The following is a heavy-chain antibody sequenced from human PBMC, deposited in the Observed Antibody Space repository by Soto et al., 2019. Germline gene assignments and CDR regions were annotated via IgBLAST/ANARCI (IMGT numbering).Heavy chain of an antibody. Sequence: PSETLSLTCTVSGGSISSFYCSWIRQPPGKGLEWIGYFYYSGSTNYNPSLKSRVTISVDTSKNQFSLKLSSVTAADTAVYYCARGALTTYFDYWGQGTLVTVS. CDR3: ARGALTTYFDY. CDR1: GGSISSFY. J-gene: IGHJ4*02. V-gene: IGHV4-59*01. CDR2: FYYSGST.